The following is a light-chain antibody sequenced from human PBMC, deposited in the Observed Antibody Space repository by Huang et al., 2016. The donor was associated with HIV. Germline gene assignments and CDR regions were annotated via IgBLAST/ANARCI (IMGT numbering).Light chain of an antibody. Sequence: EVMMTQSPAILSVSPGERATLSCRASQNVNTDLAWYKQNPGQAPRLLIYGASTRATGIPARFSGSGSETEFTLTINSLQSEDFAIYYCQQYNNWPPLTFGGGTKVEIK. V-gene: IGKV3-15*01. CDR3: QQYNNWPPLT. CDR2: GAS. J-gene: IGKJ4*01. CDR1: QNVNTD.